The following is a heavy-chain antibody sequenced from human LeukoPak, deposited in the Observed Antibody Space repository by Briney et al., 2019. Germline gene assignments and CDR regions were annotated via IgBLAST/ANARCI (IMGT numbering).Heavy chain of an antibody. Sequence: ASVKVSCKDSGYTFTSYDINWVRQATGQGLEWMGWMNPNSGNTGYAQKFQGRVTMTRNTSISTAYMELSSLRSEGTAVYYCAREGSIAARRYYYYYMDVWGKGTTVTVSS. CDR1: GYTFTSYD. V-gene: IGHV1-8*01. D-gene: IGHD6-6*01. CDR2: MNPNSGNT. J-gene: IGHJ6*03. CDR3: AREGSIAARRYYYYYMDV.